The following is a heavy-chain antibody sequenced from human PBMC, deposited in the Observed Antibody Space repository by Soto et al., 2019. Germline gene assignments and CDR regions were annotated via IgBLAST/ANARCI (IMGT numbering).Heavy chain of an antibody. J-gene: IGHJ4*02. V-gene: IGHV3-23*01. CDR1: GFTFSSYA. Sequence: GGSLRLSCAASGFTFSSYAMSWVRQAPGKGLEWVSAISGSGGSTYYADSVKGRFTISRDNSKNTLYLQMNSLRAENTAVYYCAKDLNYYDSSGPFDYWGQGTLVTVSS. CDR2: ISGSGGST. CDR3: AKDLNYYDSSGPFDY. D-gene: IGHD3-22*01.